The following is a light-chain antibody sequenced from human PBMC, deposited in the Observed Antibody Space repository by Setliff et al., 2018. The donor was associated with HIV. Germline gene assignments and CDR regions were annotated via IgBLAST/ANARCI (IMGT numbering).Light chain of an antibody. J-gene: IGLJ1*01. CDR3: CSYTSSTTLV. CDR2: EVG. CDR1: SSDVGGYDY. V-gene: IGLV2-14*01. Sequence: QSVLTQPASVSGSPGQSITISCTGTSSDVGGYDYVSWYQQHPGKVPKLMLYEVGNRPSGVSHRFSGSKSGNTASLTSSGLQAEDEADYYCCSYTSSTTLVFGTGTKVTVL.